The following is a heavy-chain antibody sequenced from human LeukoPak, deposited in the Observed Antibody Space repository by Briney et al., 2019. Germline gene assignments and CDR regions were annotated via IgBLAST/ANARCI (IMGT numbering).Heavy chain of an antibody. CDR2: IYYKSQWYN. CDR1: GDSVKSTA. CDR3: IRGFLKTGFDY. Sequence: SQTLSLTCAISGDSVKSTAWNWIRQSLSRGLEWLGRIYYKSQWYNEYAVSVKSRITINPDTSKNQFSLHLNSVTPEDTAVYYCIRGFLKTGFDYWGQGTLVTVSS. D-gene: IGHD1-1*01. V-gene: IGHV6-1*01. J-gene: IGHJ4*02.